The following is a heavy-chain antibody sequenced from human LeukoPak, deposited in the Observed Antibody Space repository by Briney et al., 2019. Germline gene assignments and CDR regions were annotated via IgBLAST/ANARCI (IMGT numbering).Heavy chain of an antibody. CDR2: ISGSGGST. Sequence: GGSLRLSCAASGFTFSSYAVSWVRQAPGKGLEWVSAISGSGGSTYYADSVKGRFTISRDNSKNTLYLQMNSLRAEDTAVYYCARGRMDTAMALLHYWGQGTLVTVSS. CDR3: ARGRMDTAMALLHY. CDR1: GFTFSSYA. V-gene: IGHV3-23*01. J-gene: IGHJ4*02. D-gene: IGHD5-18*01.